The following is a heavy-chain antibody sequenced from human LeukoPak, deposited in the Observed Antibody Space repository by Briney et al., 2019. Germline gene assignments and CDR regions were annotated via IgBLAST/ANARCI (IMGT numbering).Heavy chain of an antibody. V-gene: IGHV3-49*04. CDR3: TRGRRATHDY. J-gene: IGHJ4*02. CDR2: IRSKAYGGTT. CDR1: GFTFGDYS. D-gene: IGHD1-26*01. Sequence: GGSLRLSCTASGFTFGDYSMNWVRQAPGKGLEWVGFIRSKAYGGTTEYAASVKGRFTISRDDSKSIAYLQNNSLKTEDTAVYYCTRGRRATHDYWGQGTLVTVSS.